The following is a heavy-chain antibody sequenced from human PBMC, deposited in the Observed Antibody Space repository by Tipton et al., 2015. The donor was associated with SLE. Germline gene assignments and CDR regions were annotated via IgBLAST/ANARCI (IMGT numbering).Heavy chain of an antibody. J-gene: IGHJ6*03. D-gene: IGHD1-26*01. CDR2: INSDGSSI. V-gene: IGHV3-74*01. CDR1: GFTFNSYW. Sequence: SLRLSCAASGFTFNSYWMHWVRQAPGKGLVWVSRINSDGSSISYADSVKGRVTISRDNAKNTLHLQMNSLRAEDTAVYYCARDQGVGATPYYYYYYYMDVWGKGTTVTVSS. CDR3: ARDQGVGATPYYYYYYYMDV.